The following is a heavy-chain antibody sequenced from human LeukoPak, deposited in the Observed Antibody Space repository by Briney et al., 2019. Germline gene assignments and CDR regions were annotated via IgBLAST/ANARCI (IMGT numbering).Heavy chain of an antibody. Sequence: SVKVSCKASGGTLSRYAISWVRQAPGQGLEWMGGIIPIFGTANYAQKFQGRVTITADESSSTAYMELSSLRSEDTAVYYCTRDSAIYDNSAYYYLWWGQGTLVTVSS. CDR3: TRDSAIYDNSAYYYLW. CDR2: IIPIFGTA. J-gene: IGHJ4*02. CDR1: GGTLSRYA. D-gene: IGHD3-22*01. V-gene: IGHV1-69*01.